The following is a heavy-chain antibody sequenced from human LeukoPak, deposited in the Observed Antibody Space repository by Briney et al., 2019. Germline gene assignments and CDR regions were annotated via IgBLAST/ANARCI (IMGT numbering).Heavy chain of an antibody. D-gene: IGHD3-22*01. CDR1: GFTFNHYT. V-gene: IGHV3-9*03. CDR3: AEDARPYDSSAYCTS. CDR2: ISWNSGSI. J-gene: IGHJ4*02. Sequence: GRSLRLSCAASGFTFNHYTMHWVRQAPGKGLEWVSGISWNSGSIGYADSVKGRFTISRDNAKNSLYLQMNSLRTEDMALYYCAEDARPYDSSAYCTSWGQGTLVTVSS.